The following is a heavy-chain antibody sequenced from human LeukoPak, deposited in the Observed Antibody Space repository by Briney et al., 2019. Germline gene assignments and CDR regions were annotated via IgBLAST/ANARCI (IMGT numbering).Heavy chain of an antibody. CDR3: AKGRSNGPDAFDI. CDR1: GITFASYT. Sequence: GGSLRLSCAASGITFASYTMNWVRQAPGKELEWVSAISGSGGSTYYADSVKGRFTISRDNSKNTLYLQMNSLRAEDTAVYYCAKGRSNGPDAFDIWGQGTMVTVSS. CDR2: ISGSGGST. J-gene: IGHJ3*02. D-gene: IGHD2-8*01. V-gene: IGHV3-23*01.